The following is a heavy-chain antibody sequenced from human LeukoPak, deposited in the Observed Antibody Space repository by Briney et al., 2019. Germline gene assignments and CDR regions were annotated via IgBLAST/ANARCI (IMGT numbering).Heavy chain of an antibody. D-gene: IGHD6-19*01. J-gene: IGHJ4*02. CDR3: ARGGQIPVAGSSGYY. CDR1: GGSISSGGYY. CDR2: IYYSGST. V-gene: IGHV4-31*03. Sequence: ASETLSLTCTVSGGSISSGGYYWSWIRQHPGKGLEWIGYIYYSGSTYYNPSLKSRVTISVDTSKNQFSLKLSSVTAADTAVYYCARGGQIPVAGSSGYYWGQGTLVTVSP.